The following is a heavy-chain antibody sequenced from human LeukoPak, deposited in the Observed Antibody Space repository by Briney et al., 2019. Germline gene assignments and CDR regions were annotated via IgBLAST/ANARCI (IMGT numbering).Heavy chain of an antibody. D-gene: IGHD6-13*01. CDR2: IYYSGST. J-gene: IGHJ4*02. Sequence: SETLSLTCTVSGGSISSYYWGWIRQPPGKGLEWIGSIYYSGSTYYNPSLKSRVTISVDTSKNQFSLKLSSVTAADTAVYYCARDRYSSSWDSEYYFDYWGQGTLVTVSS. V-gene: IGHV4-39*07. CDR1: GGSISSYY. CDR3: ARDRYSSSWDSEYYFDY.